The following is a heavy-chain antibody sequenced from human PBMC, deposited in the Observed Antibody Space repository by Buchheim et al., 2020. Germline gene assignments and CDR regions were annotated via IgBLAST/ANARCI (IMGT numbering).Heavy chain of an antibody. J-gene: IGHJ4*02. CDR1: GGSISSSSYY. CDR2: IYYSGST. V-gene: IGHV4-39*01. Sequence: QLQLQESGPGLVKPSETLSLTCTVSGGSISSSSYYWGWIRQPPGKGLEWIGSIYYSGSTYYNPSLKSRVTISVDTSQNQFSLKLSSVTAADTAVYYCARRRIAVAGNVDYWGQGTL. CDR3: ARRRIAVAGNVDY. D-gene: IGHD6-19*01.